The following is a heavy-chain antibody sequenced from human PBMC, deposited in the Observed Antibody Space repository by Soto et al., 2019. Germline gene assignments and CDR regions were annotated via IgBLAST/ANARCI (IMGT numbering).Heavy chain of an antibody. Sequence: ASVKVSCKASGYTFTGYYMHWVRQAPGQGLEWMGWINPNSGGKNYAQKFQGRVTMTRDTYISTAYMELSRLRSDDTAVYYCARDGEGYCTNGVCYSMDVWGQGTTATVSS. CDR2: INPNSGGK. CDR3: ARDGEGYCTNGVCYSMDV. D-gene: IGHD2-8*01. CDR1: GYTFTGYY. V-gene: IGHV1-2*02. J-gene: IGHJ6*02.